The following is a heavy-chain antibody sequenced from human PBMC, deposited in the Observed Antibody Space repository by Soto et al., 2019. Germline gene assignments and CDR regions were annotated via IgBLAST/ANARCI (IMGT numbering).Heavy chain of an antibody. Sequence: KPSETLSLTCSVSGDSISSVDYFWAWIRQPPGQALEYIGYIYKSATTYYNPSFESRVAISLDTSKSQFSLNVTSVIAADTAVYFSARGRYCLTGRCFPNWFDPWGQGTLVTVSS. CDR3: ARGRYCLTGRCFPNWFDP. V-gene: IGHV4-30-4*01. CDR1: GDSISSVDYF. D-gene: IGHD1-20*01. J-gene: IGHJ5*02. CDR2: IYKSATT.